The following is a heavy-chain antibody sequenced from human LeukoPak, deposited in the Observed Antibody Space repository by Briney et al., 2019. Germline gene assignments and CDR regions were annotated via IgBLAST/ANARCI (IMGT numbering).Heavy chain of an antibody. CDR2: IYYSGST. Sequence: SETLSLTCTVSGVSISSSSYYWGWIRQPPGKGLEWVGSIYYSGSTYYNPSLKSRVTISVDTSKNQFSLKLSSVTAADTAVYYCARHALDYDILTGSNWFDPWGQGTLVTVSS. J-gene: IGHJ5*02. V-gene: IGHV4-39*01. CDR1: GVSISSSSYY. CDR3: ARHALDYDILTGSNWFDP. D-gene: IGHD3-9*01.